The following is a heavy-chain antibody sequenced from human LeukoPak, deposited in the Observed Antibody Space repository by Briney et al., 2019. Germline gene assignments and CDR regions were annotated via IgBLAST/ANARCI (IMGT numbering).Heavy chain of an antibody. V-gene: IGHV1-18*01. CDR2: ISAYNGNT. CDR1: GYTFTSYG. D-gene: IGHD4-17*01. J-gene: IGHJ6*03. Sequence: ASVKVSCKASGYTFTSYGISWVRQAPGQGLEWMGWISAYNGNTNCAQKLQGRVTMTTDTSTSTAYMELRSLRSDDTAVYYCARGEYGDYYMEDYYYMDVWGKGTTVTVSS. CDR3: ARGEYGDYYMEDYYYMDV.